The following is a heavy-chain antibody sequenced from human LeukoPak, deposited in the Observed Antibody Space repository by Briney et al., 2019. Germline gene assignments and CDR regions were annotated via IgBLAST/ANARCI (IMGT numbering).Heavy chain of an antibody. J-gene: IGHJ4*02. CDR3: AKDLGEATLYYFDY. D-gene: IGHD3-10*01. CDR1: GFTFSSYA. Sequence: QTGGSLRLSCAASGFTFSSYAMSWVRQAPGKGLEWVSAISGSGGSTYYADSVKGRFTISRDNSKNTLYLQMNSLRAEDTAVYYCAKDLGEATLYYFDYWGQGTLVTVSS. CDR2: ISGSGGST. V-gene: IGHV3-23*01.